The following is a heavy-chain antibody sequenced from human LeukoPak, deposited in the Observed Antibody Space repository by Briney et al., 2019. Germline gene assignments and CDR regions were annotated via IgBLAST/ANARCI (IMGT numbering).Heavy chain of an antibody. CDR2: ISYSGST. CDR1: GGSISSHY. Sequence: PSETLSLTCTVSGGSISSHYWSWIRQPPGKGLEWIGYISYSGSTDYNPSLKSRVTISVDTSKKHFSLNLSSVTAADTAVYFCARDGWYIDLWGRGTLVTVSS. CDR3: ARDGWYIDL. J-gene: IGHJ2*01. V-gene: IGHV4-59*11.